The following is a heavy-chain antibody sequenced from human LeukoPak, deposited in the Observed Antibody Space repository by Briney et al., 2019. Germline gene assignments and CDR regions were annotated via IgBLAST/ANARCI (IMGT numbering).Heavy chain of an antibody. CDR1: GYTFTSYG. J-gene: IGHJ3*02. CDR2: ISAYNGNT. D-gene: IGHD6-13*01. Sequence: ASVKVSCKASGYTFTSYGINWVRQAPGQGLEWMGWISAYNGNTNYAQKLQGRVTMTTDTSTSTAYMELRSLRSDDTAVYYCARRYSSSWYNDAFDIWGQGTMVTVSS. V-gene: IGHV1-18*01. CDR3: ARRYSSSWYNDAFDI.